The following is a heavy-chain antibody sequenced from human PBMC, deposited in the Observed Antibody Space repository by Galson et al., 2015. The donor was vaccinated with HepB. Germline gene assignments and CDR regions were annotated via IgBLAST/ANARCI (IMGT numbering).Heavy chain of an antibody. V-gene: IGHV3-30*18. J-gene: IGHJ6*03. CDR3: AKVWGQQQYYYYYYMDV. CDR2: ISYDGSNK. CDR1: GFTFSSYG. D-gene: IGHD3-16*01. Sequence: FLRLSCAASGFTFSSYGMHWVRQAPGKGLEWVAVISYDGSNKYYADSVKGRFTISRDNSKNTLYLQMNSLRAEDTAVYYCAKVWGQQQYYYYYYMDVWGKGTTVTVSS.